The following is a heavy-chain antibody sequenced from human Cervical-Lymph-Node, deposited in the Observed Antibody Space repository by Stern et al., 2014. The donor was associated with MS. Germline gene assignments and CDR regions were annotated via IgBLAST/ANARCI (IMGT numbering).Heavy chain of an antibody. D-gene: IGHD3-22*01. J-gene: IGHJ3*02. V-gene: IGHV4-59*01. CDR2: ISYSGGT. Sequence: QLQLQESGPGLVKASGTLSLTCTVSGGSISTYYWTWIRQPPGKGLEWIGEISYSGGTNYNPSLKSRVTLSVDTSKNQFSLKLSSVTAADTAVYYCARRDYYDTSTYYDDAFDIWGQGTMVTVSS. CDR1: GGSISTYY. CDR3: ARRDYYDTSTYYDDAFDI.